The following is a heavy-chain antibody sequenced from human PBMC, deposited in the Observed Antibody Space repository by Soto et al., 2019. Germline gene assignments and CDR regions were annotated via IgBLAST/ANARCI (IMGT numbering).Heavy chain of an antibody. Sequence: GGSLRLSCAASGFTFSSYWMHWVRQAPGKGLVWVSRINSDGSSTSYADSVKGRFTISRDNAKNTLYLQMNSLRAEDTAVYYCARAIQNHYDFWSGYKHSESYFDYWGQGTLVTVSS. J-gene: IGHJ4*02. CDR3: ARAIQNHYDFWSGYKHSESYFDY. CDR2: INSDGSST. V-gene: IGHV3-74*01. D-gene: IGHD3-3*01. CDR1: GFTFSSYW.